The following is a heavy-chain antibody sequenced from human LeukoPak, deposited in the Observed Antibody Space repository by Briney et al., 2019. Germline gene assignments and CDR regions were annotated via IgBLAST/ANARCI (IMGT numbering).Heavy chain of an antibody. V-gene: IGHV3-33*03. J-gene: IGHJ4*02. Sequence: GGSLRLSCAASGFTFSSYGMHWVRQAPGKGLEWVAVIWYDGSNKYYADSVKGRFTISRDNAKNSLYLQMNSLRAEDSALYYCAKDLELGGTYFGAGPGFDYWGQGTLVTVSS. CDR1: GFTFSSYG. D-gene: IGHD1-26*01. CDR3: AKDLELGGTYFGAGPGFDY. CDR2: IWYDGSNK.